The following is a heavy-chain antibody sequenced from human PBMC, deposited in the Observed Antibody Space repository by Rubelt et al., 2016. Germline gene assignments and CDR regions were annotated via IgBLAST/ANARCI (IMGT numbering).Heavy chain of an antibody. Sequence: QVQLVQSGAEVKKPGASVKVSCKASGYTFTSYGISWVRQAPGQGLEWMGWISAYNGNTNYAQKCQGRVTMTPDTSTRTAYMGLRSLRSDDTAVYYWARDKEWLATRGFQNWFDPWGQGTLVTVSS. CDR2: ISAYNGNT. V-gene: IGHV1-18*01. CDR3: ARDKEWLATRGFQNWFDP. J-gene: IGHJ5*02. D-gene: IGHD6-19*01. CDR1: GYTFTSYG.